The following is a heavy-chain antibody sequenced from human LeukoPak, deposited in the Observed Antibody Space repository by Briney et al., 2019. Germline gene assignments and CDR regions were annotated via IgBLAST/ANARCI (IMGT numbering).Heavy chain of an antibody. D-gene: IGHD6-13*01. CDR3: ATAAGGEGY. Sequence: TGGPLRLSCAASGFTFHYYGITWVRQAPGKGLEWVSGINWKGDTSGYADSVKGRFTISRDNARNSLYLQMNSLRAEDTALYYCATAAGGEGYWGQGTLVTVSS. CDR2: INWKGDTS. J-gene: IGHJ4*02. V-gene: IGHV3-20*04. CDR1: GFTFHYYG.